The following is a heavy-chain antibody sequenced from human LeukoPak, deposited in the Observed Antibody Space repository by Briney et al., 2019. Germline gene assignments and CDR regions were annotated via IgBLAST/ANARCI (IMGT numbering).Heavy chain of an antibody. CDR2: ISWNGARI. Sequence: PGGSLRLSCAASGFTFAEYTMHWVRQAPGKGLEWVSLISWNGARIHYGDSVKGRFTISRDNSKNSLYLQMYSLRTEDTALYYCVKDLVAASENVRGWYPMDYWGQGTLVTVSS. CDR1: GFTFAEYT. D-gene: IGHD6-19*01. V-gene: IGHV3-43*01. CDR3: VKDLVAASENVRGWYPMDY. J-gene: IGHJ4*02.